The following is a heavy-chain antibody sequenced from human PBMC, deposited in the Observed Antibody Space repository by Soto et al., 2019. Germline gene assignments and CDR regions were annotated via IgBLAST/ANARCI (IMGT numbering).Heavy chain of an antibody. CDR3: ARERASRFLEWLSGPFDP. Sequence: EVQLVESGGGLVKPGGSLRLSCAASGFTFSSYSMNWVRQAPGKGLEWVSSISSSSSYIYYAASVKGRFNISRDNAKNSLYLQMNSLRADDTAVYYCARERASRFLEWLSGPFDPWGQGTLVTVSS. V-gene: IGHV3-21*01. D-gene: IGHD3-3*01. CDR2: ISSSSSYI. J-gene: IGHJ5*02. CDR1: GFTFSSYS.